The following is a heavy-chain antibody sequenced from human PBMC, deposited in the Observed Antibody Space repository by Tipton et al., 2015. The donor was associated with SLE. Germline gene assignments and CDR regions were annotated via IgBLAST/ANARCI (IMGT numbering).Heavy chain of an antibody. CDR3: ARAVGDTSGYLDY. D-gene: IGHD3-22*01. CDR2: LDYSGST. Sequence: LRLSCTVSGGSIRSSTYYWGWIRQPPGKGLEWIGSLDYSGSTYYNPSLKSRINISVDTSKNQFSLKLSSVTAADTAVYYCARAVGDTSGYLDYWGLGPLVTVSS. J-gene: IGHJ4*02. V-gene: IGHV4-39*07. CDR1: GGSIRSSTYY.